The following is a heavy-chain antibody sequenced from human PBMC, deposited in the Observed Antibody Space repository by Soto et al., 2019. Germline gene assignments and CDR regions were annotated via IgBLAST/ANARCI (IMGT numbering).Heavy chain of an antibody. CDR3: ARVSRQELVFDH. V-gene: IGHV3-23*01. J-gene: IGHJ4*01. CDR2: ISGSGGRT. D-gene: IGHD3-10*01. CDR1: GFTLRNSA. Sequence: GGSLRLSCEASGFTLRNSAMSWVRQAPGKGLEWVSSISGSGGRTYYADSVEGRFAMSTDESKKMVILEMNGLRDEDTAVYFRARVSRQELVFDHCGRGTRVTVSS.